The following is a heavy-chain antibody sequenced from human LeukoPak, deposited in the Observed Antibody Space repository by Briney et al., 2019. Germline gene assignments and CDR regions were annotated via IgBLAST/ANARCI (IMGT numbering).Heavy chain of an antibody. Sequence: GGSLRLSCAASGFTFSTHSMNWVRQAPGKGLEWVAVISYDGSNKYYADSVKGRFTISRDNSKNTLYLQMNSLRAEDTAVYYCAKGNDYGDYWGQGTLVTVSS. CDR2: ISYDGSNK. D-gene: IGHD3-10*01. V-gene: IGHV3-30*18. CDR3: AKGNDYGDY. J-gene: IGHJ4*02. CDR1: GFTFSTHS.